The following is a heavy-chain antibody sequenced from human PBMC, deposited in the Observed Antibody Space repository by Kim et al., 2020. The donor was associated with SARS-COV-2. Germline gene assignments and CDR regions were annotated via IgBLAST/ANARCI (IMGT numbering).Heavy chain of an antibody. Sequence: GGSLRLSCTASGFTFGDYAMSWVGQAPGKGLEWVGFIRSKAYGGTTEYAASVKGRFTISRDDSKSIAYLQMNSLKTEDTAVYYCTRDLLLWFGESPYYFDYWGQGTLVTVSS. D-gene: IGHD3-10*01. V-gene: IGHV3-49*04. J-gene: IGHJ4*02. CDR1: GFTFGDYA. CDR3: TRDLLLWFGESPYYFDY. CDR2: IRSKAYGGTT.